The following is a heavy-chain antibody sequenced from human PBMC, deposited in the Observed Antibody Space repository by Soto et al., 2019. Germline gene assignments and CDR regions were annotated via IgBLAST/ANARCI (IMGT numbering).Heavy chain of an antibody. Sequence: XATLSLTCSVSDSSMSPYYWTWFRQAPGKGLEWIGHLLYRGTATYNPALKGRVTISLDTSKKQVSLKLSSVIAADTAVYYCAREKDLILGGYAFGYWGPGTLVTVSS. D-gene: IGHD1-26*01. V-gene: IGHV4-59*01. CDR1: DSSMSPYY. CDR3: AREKDLILGGYAFGY. CDR2: LLYRGTA. J-gene: IGHJ4*02.